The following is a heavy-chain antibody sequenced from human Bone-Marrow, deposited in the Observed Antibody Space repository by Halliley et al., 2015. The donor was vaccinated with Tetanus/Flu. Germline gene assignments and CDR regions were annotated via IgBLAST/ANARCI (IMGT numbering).Heavy chain of an antibody. J-gene: IGHJ5*02. CDR2: IYPADSNT. CDR3: ARRGYNYGYRWFDP. D-gene: IGHD5-18*01. Sequence: WIGIIYPADSNTIYRPSFQGQVTISADKSLTPAYLQWSSLKASDSAMYYCARRGYNYGYRWFDPWGQGALVPVSS. V-gene: IGHV5-51*01.